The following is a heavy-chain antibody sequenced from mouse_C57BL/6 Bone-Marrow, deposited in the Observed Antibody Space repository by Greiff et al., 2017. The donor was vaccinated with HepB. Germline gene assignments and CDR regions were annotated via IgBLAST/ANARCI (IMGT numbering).Heavy chain of an antibody. Sequence: DVHLVESGGGLVQPGGSLKLSCAASGFTFSDYYMYWVRQTPEKRLEWVAYISNGGGSTYYPDTVKGRFTISRDNAKNTLYLQMSRLKSEDTAMYYCARHNYSNYLYYAMDYWGQGTSVTVSS. V-gene: IGHV5-12*01. D-gene: IGHD2-5*01. CDR3: ARHNYSNYLYYAMDY. CDR2: ISNGGGST. CDR1: GFTFSDYY. J-gene: IGHJ4*01.